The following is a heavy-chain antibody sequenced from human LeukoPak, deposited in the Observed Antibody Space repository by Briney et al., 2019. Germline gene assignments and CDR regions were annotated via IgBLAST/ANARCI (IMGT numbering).Heavy chain of an antibody. V-gene: IGHV3-33*06. D-gene: IGHD3-10*01. CDR3: AKDPPGSRIIMAAFDF. CDR2: ILSDGSKE. J-gene: IGHJ4*02. CDR1: GFTFSSYG. Sequence: GGSLRLSCAASGFTFSSYGMHWVRQAPGKGLEWVAVILSDGSKEFYTDSVKGRFTISRDNSKNTLYLQMNSLRAEDTAVYYCAKDPPGSRIIMAAFDFWGQGTLVTVSS.